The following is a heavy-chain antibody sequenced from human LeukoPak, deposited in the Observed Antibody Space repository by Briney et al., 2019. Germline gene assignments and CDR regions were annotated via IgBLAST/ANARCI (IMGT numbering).Heavy chain of an antibody. CDR3: TKDPNGDYIGAFDF. J-gene: IGHJ3*01. V-gene: IGHV3-23*01. D-gene: IGHD4-17*01. CDR1: GFTFSSYW. CDR2: ITGSGAGT. Sequence: GGSLRLSCAASGFTFSSYWMSWVRQAPGKGLEWVSSITGSGAGTFYADSVKGRFTISRDNSKSTLFLQMNSLRAEDTAVYYCTKDPNGDYIGAFDFWGQGTMVTVSS.